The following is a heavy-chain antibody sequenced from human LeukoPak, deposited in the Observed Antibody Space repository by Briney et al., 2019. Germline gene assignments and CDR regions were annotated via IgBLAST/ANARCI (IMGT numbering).Heavy chain of an antibody. J-gene: IGHJ4*02. CDR1: GFTFSNYA. CDR3: AKAVSHSYFDY. V-gene: IGHV3-23*01. D-gene: IGHD6-19*01. Sequence: TGGSLRLSCVASGFTFSNYAMNWVRQAPGRGLEWASAVNPSGGATYYADSVKGRFTISRDNSKNTLYLQMNSLRADDTAVYFCAKAVSHSYFDYWGQGTLVTVSA. CDR2: VNPSGGAT.